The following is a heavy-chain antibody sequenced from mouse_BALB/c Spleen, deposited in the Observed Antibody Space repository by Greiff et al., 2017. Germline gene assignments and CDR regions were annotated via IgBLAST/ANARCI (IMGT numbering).Heavy chain of an antibody. CDR1: GFNIQDTY. J-gene: IGHJ2*01. CDR3: ARVANWDEFDY. D-gene: IGHD4-1*01. CDR2: IDPANGNT. Sequence: VHVKQSGAELVKPGASVKLSCTASGFNIQDTYMHWVKQRPEQGLEWIGRIDPANGNTKYDPKFQGKATITADTSSNTAYLQLSSLTSEDTAVYYCARVANWDEFDYWGQVTTLTVSS. V-gene: IGHV14-3*02.